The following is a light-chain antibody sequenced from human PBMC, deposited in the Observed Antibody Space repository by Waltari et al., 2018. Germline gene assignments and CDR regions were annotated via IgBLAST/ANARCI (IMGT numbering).Light chain of an antibody. CDR3: QQYNNWPPIT. CDR2: GAS. CDR1: QSVSSN. Sequence: ETVMTQSPATLSVSLGERATLSCRASQSVSSNLAWYKHKPGQAPRLLIYGASTRATGIPARCSGSGSETEFTLTVSSLQSEDFAVYYCQQYNNWPPITFGQGTRLEIK. J-gene: IGKJ5*01. V-gene: IGKV3-15*01.